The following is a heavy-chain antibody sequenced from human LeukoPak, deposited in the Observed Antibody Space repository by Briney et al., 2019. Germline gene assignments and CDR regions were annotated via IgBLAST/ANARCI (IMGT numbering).Heavy chain of an antibody. V-gene: IGHV1-18*01. CDR1: GYTFTSYG. J-gene: IGHJ3*02. CDR2: ISAYNGNT. D-gene: IGHD5-12*01. CDR3: ARERGWDIVATPHDAFDI. Sequence: GASVKVSCKASGYTFTSYGISWVRQAPGQGLEWMGWISAYNGNTNYAQKLQGRVTMTTDTSTSTAYMELRSLRSEDTAVYYCARERGWDIVATPHDAFDIWGQGTMVTVSS.